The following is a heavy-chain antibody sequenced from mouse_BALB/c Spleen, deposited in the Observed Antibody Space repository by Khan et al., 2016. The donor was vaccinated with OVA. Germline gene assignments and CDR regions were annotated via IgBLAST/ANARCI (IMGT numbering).Heavy chain of an antibody. Sequence: EVKLEVSGPGLVKPSQSLSLTCTVTGYSITSGYGWNWIRQFPGNTLEWMGYISYSGSTNYNPSLKSRISITRDPSKNQFFLQLNSVTTEDTATYYCARTARIKYWGQGTTLTVSS. CDR1: GYSITSGYG. J-gene: IGHJ2*01. D-gene: IGHD1-2*01. CDR3: ARTARIKY. V-gene: IGHV3-2*02. CDR2: ISYSGST.